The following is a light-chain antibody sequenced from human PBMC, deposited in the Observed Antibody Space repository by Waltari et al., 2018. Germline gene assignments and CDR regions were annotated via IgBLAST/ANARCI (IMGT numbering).Light chain of an antibody. CDR3: CSFAGTYTWV. V-gene: IGLV2-11*01. Sequence: SALTQPRSVSGSPGQSVTISCTGTTSDVGGYNYVSWYQHHPGKAPTLMIFDVTQRPAGVPDRFSGSKAATTASLTISGLQAEDEADYYCCSFAGTYTWVFGGGTKVTVL. CDR2: DVT. CDR1: TSDVGGYNY. J-gene: IGLJ3*02.